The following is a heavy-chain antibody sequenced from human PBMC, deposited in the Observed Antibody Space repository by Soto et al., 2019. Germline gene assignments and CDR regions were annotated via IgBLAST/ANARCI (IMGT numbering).Heavy chain of an antibody. J-gene: IGHJ5*02. D-gene: IGHD6-13*01. Sequence: PSETLSLTCSVSGASIRSYYWHWIRQPPGKGLEWIGYIYYSGSTNYNPSLKSRVTISVDTSKNQFSLKLSSVTAADTAVYYCARARGAAGTLNWFDPWGQGTLVTVSS. CDR1: GASIRSYY. V-gene: IGHV4-59*01. CDR3: ARARGAAGTLNWFDP. CDR2: IYYSGST.